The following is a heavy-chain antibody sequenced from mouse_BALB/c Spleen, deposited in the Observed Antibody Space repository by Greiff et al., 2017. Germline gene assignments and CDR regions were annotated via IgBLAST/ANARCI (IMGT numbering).Heavy chain of an antibody. CDR2: IWAGGST. Sequence: VQVVESGPGLVAPSQSLSITCTVSGFSLTSYGVHWVRQPPGKGLEWLGVIWAGGSTNYNSALMSRLSISKDNSKSQVFLKMNSLQTDDTAMYYCARERGYGNYFDYWGQGTTLTVSS. V-gene: IGHV2-9*02. CDR3: ARERGYGNYFDY. CDR1: GFSLTSYG. D-gene: IGHD2-14*01. J-gene: IGHJ2*01.